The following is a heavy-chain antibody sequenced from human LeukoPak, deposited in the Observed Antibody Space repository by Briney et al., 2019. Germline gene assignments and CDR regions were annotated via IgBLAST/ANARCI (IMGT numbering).Heavy chain of an antibody. CDR1: GFTFSSYS. CDR3: GSTRDYYGSGSYYKDYYYGMDV. D-gene: IGHD3-10*01. Sequence: TGGSLRLSCAASGFTFSSYSMNWVRQAPGKGLEWVSYISSSSSTIYYADSVKGRFTISRDNAKNSLYLQMNSLRAEDTAVYYCGSTRDYYGSGSYYKDYYYGMDVWGQGTTVTVSS. J-gene: IGHJ6*02. V-gene: IGHV3-48*01. CDR2: ISSSSSTI.